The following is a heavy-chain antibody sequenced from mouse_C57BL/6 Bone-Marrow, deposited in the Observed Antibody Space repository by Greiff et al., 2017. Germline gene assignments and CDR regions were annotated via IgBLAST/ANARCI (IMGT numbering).Heavy chain of an antibody. CDR1: GFNIKDDY. J-gene: IGHJ2*01. V-gene: IGHV14-4*01. CDR2: IDPEIGDT. CDR3: SSFDGNYFDF. Sequence: VQLQQSGAELVRPGASVKLSCTASGFNIKDDYIHWVKQRPEQGLEWIGWIDPEIGDTEYASKFQGKATITSGTSSNTADLQLSSLTSEDTAVYYCSSFDGNYFDFWGQGTPLTVAS. D-gene: IGHD2-3*01.